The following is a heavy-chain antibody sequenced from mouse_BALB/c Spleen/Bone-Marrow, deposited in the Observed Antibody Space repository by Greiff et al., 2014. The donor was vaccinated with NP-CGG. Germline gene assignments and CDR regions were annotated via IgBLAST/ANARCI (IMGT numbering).Heavy chain of an antibody. D-gene: IGHD2-4*01. V-gene: IGHV14-4*02. CDR3: SARGDYDFDYFDY. J-gene: IGHJ2*01. CDR1: GFNIKDYY. Sequence: VQLQQSGAELVRSGASVKLSCTASGFNIKDYYMHWVKQRPEQGLEWIGWIEPENGDTEYAPKFQGKATMTADTSSNTAYLQLSSLTSEDTSVYYCSARGDYDFDYFDYWCQGTTLTVSS. CDR2: IEPENGDT.